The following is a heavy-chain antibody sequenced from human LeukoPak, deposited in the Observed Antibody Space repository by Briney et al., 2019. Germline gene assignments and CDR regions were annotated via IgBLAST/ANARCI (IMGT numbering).Heavy chain of an antibody. CDR1: GFPFDDYG. CDR3: ARLGGGTTVTT. CDR2: INWNGGST. D-gene: IGHD4-17*01. Sequence: PGGPLGLSCAASGFPFDDYGMSWVRQAPGKGLEWVSGINWNGGSTGYADSVKGRFTISRDNAKNSLYLQMNSLRAEDTALYYCARLGGGTTVTTWGQGTLVTVSS. J-gene: IGHJ5*02. V-gene: IGHV3-20*04.